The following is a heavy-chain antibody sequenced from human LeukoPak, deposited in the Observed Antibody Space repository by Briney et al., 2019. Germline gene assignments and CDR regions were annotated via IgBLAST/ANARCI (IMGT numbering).Heavy chain of an antibody. Sequence: SVKVSCKASGGTFSSYAISWVRQAPGQGLEWMGRIIPIFGTANYAQKFQGRVTITTDESTSTAYMELSSLRSEDTAVYYCARDSPVDYYYDSGGYYNHFDYWGQGTLVTVSS. CDR2: IIPIFGTA. CDR1: GGTFSSYA. J-gene: IGHJ4*02. D-gene: IGHD3-22*01. CDR3: ARDSPVDYYYDSGGYYNHFDY. V-gene: IGHV1-69*05.